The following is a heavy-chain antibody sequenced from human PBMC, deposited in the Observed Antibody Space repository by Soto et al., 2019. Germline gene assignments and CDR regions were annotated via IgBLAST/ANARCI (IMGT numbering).Heavy chain of an antibody. J-gene: IGHJ5*02. CDR2: IYYSGST. CDR1: GGSISSGGYY. V-gene: IGHV4-31*03. D-gene: IGHD4-17*01. CDR3: ARLVQDYGDYLTNWFDP. Sequence: QVQLQESGPGLVKPSQTLSLTCTVSGGSISSGGYYWSWIRQHPGKGLEWIGYIYYSGSTYYNPSLKSRVTISVDTSKNQFSLKLSSVTAADTAVYYCARLVQDYGDYLTNWFDPWGQGTLVTVSS.